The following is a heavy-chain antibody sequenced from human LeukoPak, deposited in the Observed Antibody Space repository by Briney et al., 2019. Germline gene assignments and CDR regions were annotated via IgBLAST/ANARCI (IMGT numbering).Heavy chain of an antibody. CDR2: IYWSGNS. D-gene: IGHD3-3*01. J-gene: IGHJ4*02. CDR1: GHSIDSGYH. CDR3: ASQTWSSSGY. Sequence: SETLSLTCTVSGHSIDSGYHWGWIRQPPGKGLEWIGSIYWSGNSYFNPSLKSRLTISVDTSKNQFSLKLSSVTAADTAVYYCASQTWSSSGYWGQGTLVTVSS. V-gene: IGHV4-38-2*02.